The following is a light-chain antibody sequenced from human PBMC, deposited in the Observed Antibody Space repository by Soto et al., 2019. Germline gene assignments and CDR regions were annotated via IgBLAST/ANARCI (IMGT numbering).Light chain of an antibody. V-gene: IGKV3-15*01. CDR2: FAS. Sequence: EIVMTQSPATLSVSPGEKATLSCRASPTVSNNLAWYQQKPGQAPRLLIYFASTRATGIPARFSGSGSGTEFTLTISSLQSEDFAVYYCQQYNQWPLTFGGGTKAETK. J-gene: IGKJ4*01. CDR3: QQYNQWPLT. CDR1: PTVSNN.